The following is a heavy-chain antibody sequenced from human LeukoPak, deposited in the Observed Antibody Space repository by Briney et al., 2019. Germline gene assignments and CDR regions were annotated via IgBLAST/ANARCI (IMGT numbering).Heavy chain of an antibody. D-gene: IGHD2/OR15-2a*01. CDR3: ARTLSGSWYFDY. CDR1: GDSISSYY. CDR2: IFYSGST. J-gene: IGHJ4*02. Sequence: SETLSLTCSVSGDSISSYYWSWIRQPPGKGLEWIGYIFYSGSTNYNPSLKSRVTISVDTSKNQFSLKLSSVTAADTAVYYCARTLSGSWYFDYWGQGTLVSVSS. V-gene: IGHV4-59*01.